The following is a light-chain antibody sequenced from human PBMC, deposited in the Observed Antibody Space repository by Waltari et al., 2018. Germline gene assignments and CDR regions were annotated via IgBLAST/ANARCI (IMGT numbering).Light chain of an antibody. CDR1: DSDVGAYDL. J-gene: IGLJ1*01. V-gene: IGLV2-14*01. CDR2: EVS. Sequence: QSALTQPASVSGSPGQSLTISCSGTDSDVGAYDLVSWYQQHPGKPPHLIIYEVSNRPSGISNRFSASKSGNTASLTISGLQAEDEADYYCSSYTTSSAPGVFGTGTRVTVL. CDR3: SSYTTSSAPGV.